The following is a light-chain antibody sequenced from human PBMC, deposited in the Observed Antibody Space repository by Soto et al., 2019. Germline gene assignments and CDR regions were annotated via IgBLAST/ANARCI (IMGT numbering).Light chain of an antibody. V-gene: IGLV2-23*01. CDR3: CSYAGRSTSWV. J-gene: IGLJ3*02. CDR1: SSDAGNYNF. CDR2: EDS. Sequence: SVLTQPASVSGSPGQSITISCTGTSSDAGNYNFVSWYQQHPGKAPKVIIYEDSTRPSGVSTRISGSKSGNTASLTISGLQAEDEADYYCCSYAGRSTSWVFGGGTKLTVL.